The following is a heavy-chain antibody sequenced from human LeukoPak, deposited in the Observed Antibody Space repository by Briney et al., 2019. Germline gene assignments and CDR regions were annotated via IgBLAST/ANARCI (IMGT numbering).Heavy chain of an antibody. CDR3: AKASGAESGSDYFGY. J-gene: IGHJ4*02. CDR1: GFTFSRDA. Sequence: PGGSLRLSCVASGFTFSRDAMTWVRQAPGKGLEWVSIITETGDSTYYADSVKGRFTISRDNSKSTLYLQMNSLRVEDTAIYYCAKASGAESGSDYFGYWGQGTLVTVSS. D-gene: IGHD3-10*01. V-gene: IGHV3-23*01. CDR2: ITETGDST.